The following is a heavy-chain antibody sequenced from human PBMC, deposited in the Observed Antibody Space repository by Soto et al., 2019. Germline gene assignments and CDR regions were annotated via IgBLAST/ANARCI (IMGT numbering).Heavy chain of an antibody. J-gene: IGHJ6*02. Sequence: EASVKVSCKVSGYTLSELSMHWVRQAPGKGLEWMGGFDPEDGETIYAQKFQGRVTMTEDTSTDTAYMELSSLRSEDTAVYYCAREFPTIFGVVPYYYYGMDVWGQGTTVTVSS. D-gene: IGHD3-3*01. CDR2: FDPEDGET. CDR1: GYTLSELS. CDR3: AREFPTIFGVVPYYYYGMDV. V-gene: IGHV1-24*01.